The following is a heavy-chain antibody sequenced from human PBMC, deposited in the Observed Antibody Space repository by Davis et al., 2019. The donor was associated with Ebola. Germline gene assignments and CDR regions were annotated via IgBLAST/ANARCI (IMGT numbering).Heavy chain of an antibody. CDR3: ARDPNYYGSGSYYDY. Sequence: GESLKISCAASGFTFSSYAMHWVRQAPGKGLEWVAVISYDGSNKYYADSVKGRFTISRDNAKNSLYLQMNSLRDEDTAVYYCARDPNYYGSGSYYDYWGQGTLVTVSS. CDR2: ISYDGSNK. CDR1: GFTFSSYA. D-gene: IGHD3-10*01. J-gene: IGHJ4*02. V-gene: IGHV3-30-3*01.